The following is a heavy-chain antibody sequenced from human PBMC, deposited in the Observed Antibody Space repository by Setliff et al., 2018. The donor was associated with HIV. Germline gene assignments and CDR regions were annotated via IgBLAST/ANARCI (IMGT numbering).Heavy chain of an antibody. J-gene: IGHJ6*03. D-gene: IGHD3-3*01. CDR2: ISGGGAST. Sequence: HPGGSLRLSCAASGFTFSSYWMHWVRQAPGKGLEWVSGISGGGASTYYADSVKGRFTVSRDNSKSTLYLQMNSLRAEDTATYYCARGTDYDLWTYYYYMDVWGKGTTVTVSS. CDR3: ARGTDYDLWTYYYYMDV. V-gene: IGHV3-23*01. CDR1: GFTFSSYW.